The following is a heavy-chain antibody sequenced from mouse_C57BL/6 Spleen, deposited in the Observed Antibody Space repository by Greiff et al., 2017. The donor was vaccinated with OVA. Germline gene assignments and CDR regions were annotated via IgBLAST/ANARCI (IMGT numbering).Heavy chain of an antibody. V-gene: IGHV3-8*01. CDR1: GYSITSDY. CDR2: ISYSGST. Sequence: EVKVEESGPGLVKPAQTLSLTCSATGYSITSDYWNWIRKFPGNKLECMGYISYSGSTYNNPSRKSGISIIRDTSKNQYYLQLNSMTTEDTATYYCARYESGMYFDVWGTGTTVTVSS. CDR3: ARYESGMYFDV. D-gene: IGHD1-3*01. J-gene: IGHJ1*03.